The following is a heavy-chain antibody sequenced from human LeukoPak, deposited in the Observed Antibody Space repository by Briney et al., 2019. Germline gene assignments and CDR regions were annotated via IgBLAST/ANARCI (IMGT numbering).Heavy chain of an antibody. CDR3: ARLAGYSSSWYDY. D-gene: IGHD6-13*01. CDR2: INPNSGGT. J-gene: IGHJ4*02. Sequence: GASVKVSCKASGYTFTSYAMNWVRQAPGQGLEWMGWINPNSGGTNYAQKFQGWVTMTRDTSISAAYMELSRLRSDDTAVYYCARLAGYSSSWYDYWGQGTLVTVSS. V-gene: IGHV1-2*04. CDR1: GYTFTSYA.